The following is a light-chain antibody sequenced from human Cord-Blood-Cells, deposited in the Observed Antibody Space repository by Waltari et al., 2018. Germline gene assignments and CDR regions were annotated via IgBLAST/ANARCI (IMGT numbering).Light chain of an antibody. CDR3: YSAADNNLRV. CDR1: VLAKKY. V-gene: IGLV3-27*01. CDR2: KDS. J-gene: IGLJ2*01. Sequence: SYELTQPSSVSVSPGQTVRITCSGDVLAKKYARWFQQKPGQAPVLVIYKDSERPSGIPERFSGSSSGTTVNLTISGAQVEDEADYYCYSAADNNLRVFGGGTKLTVL.